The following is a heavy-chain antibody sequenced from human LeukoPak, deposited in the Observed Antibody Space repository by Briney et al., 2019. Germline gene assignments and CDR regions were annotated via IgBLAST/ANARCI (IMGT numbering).Heavy chain of an antibody. CDR3: ATEQEGHRAAFDH. CDR1: GFTFSTYG. CDR2: IWYDGNEK. V-gene: IGHV3-30*02. J-gene: IGHJ4*02. Sequence: GGSLRLSCAASGFTFSTYGMHWVRQAPGKGLDWVAFIWYDGNEKHYADSAKGRFTISRDNSQNTLYLHMSSLRAEDTAIYYCATEQEGHRAAFDHWGQGTLVTVSS. D-gene: IGHD1/OR15-1a*01.